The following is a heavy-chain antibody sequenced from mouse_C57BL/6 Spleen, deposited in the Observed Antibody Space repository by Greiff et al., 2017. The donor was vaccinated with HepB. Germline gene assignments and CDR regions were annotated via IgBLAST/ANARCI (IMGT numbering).Heavy chain of an antibody. Sequence: QVQLKQSGAELVKPGASVKLSCKASGYTFTSYWMHWVKQRPGRGLEWIGRIDPNSGGTKYNEKVKSKATLTVDKPSSTAYMQLSSLTSEDSAVYYCARGTGVATKTDYFDYWGQGTTLTVSS. D-gene: IGHD1-1*01. CDR2: IDPNSGGT. CDR1: GYTFTSYW. V-gene: IGHV1-72*01. J-gene: IGHJ2*01. CDR3: ARGTGVATKTDYFDY.